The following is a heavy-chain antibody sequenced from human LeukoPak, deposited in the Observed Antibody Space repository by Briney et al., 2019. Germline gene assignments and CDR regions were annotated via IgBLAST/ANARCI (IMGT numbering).Heavy chain of an antibody. CDR3: ARGDCSSTSCYNADF. V-gene: IGHV1-2*02. Sequence: ASVKVSCTASGYTFTDYYMHWVRQAPGQGLEWMGWINPNSGGTYYAQNFQGRVTMTRDTSISTAYMELGRLRSDDTAVYYCARGDCSSTSCYNADFWGQGTLVTVSS. CDR1: GYTFTDYY. J-gene: IGHJ4*02. D-gene: IGHD2-2*02. CDR2: INPNSGGT.